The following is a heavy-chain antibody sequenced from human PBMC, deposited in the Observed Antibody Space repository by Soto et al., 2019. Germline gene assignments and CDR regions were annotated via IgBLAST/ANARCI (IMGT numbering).Heavy chain of an antibody. CDR2: IYYSGST. CDR1: GGSISSYY. J-gene: IGHJ6*02. V-gene: IGHV4-59*01. D-gene: IGHD6-6*01. CDR3: ARVRGDSSSSTGMGYYYGMDV. Sequence: PSETLSLTCTVSGGSISSYYWSWIRHPPGKGLEWIGYIYYSGSTNYNPSLKSRVTISVDTSKNQFSLKLSSVTAADTAVYYCARVRGDSSSSTGMGYYYGMDVWGQGTTVTVSS.